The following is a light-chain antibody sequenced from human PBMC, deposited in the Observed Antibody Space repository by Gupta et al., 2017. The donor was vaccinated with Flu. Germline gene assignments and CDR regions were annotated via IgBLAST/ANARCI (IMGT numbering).Light chain of an antibody. CDR1: QSITGW. J-gene: IGKJ1*01. Sequence: DIQMTQSPSTLSASVGDRVTITCRASQSITGWLAWYQQKPGKAPKLLIYKTSNVESGVPSRFSGSGSGTEFTLTINILQPDDFATYYCQQDNSYTGTFGQGTXVEIK. CDR3: QQDNSYTGT. CDR2: KTS. V-gene: IGKV1-5*03.